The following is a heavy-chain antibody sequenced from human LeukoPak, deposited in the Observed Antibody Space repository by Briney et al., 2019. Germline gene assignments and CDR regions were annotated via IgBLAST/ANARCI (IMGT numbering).Heavy chain of an antibody. CDR1: GYTLTELS. CDR2: ISTNTGNP. CDR3: ARDSSSWVFDY. J-gene: IGHJ4*02. D-gene: IGHD6-13*01. Sequence: ASVKVSCKVSGYTLTELSMHWVRQAPGQGLEWMGCISTNTGNPTYAQGFTGRFVFSLDTSVSTAYLQISSLKAEDTAVYYCARDSSSWVFDYWGQGTLVTVSS. V-gene: IGHV7-4-1*02.